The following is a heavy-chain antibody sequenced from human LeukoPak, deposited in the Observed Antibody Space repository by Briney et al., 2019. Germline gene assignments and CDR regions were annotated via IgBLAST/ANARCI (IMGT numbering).Heavy chain of an antibody. J-gene: IGHJ4*02. D-gene: IGHD3-3*01. V-gene: IGHV3-48*01. CDR2: IGPGGDI. CDR3: ARRFAS. CDR1: GFSFTAYS. Sequence: GGSLRLSCAASGFSFTAYSMNWVRQAPGRGLEWISYIGPGGDIYYADSVTGRFTVSRDTAKNSLYLQMHGLRVEDTAVYYCARRFASWGQGTLVTVSS.